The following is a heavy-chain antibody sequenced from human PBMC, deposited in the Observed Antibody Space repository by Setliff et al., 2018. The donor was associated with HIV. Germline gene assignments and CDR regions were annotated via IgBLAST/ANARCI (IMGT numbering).Heavy chain of an antibody. CDR1: GGTFSNYA. D-gene: IGHD5-12*01. J-gene: IGHJ4*02. CDR2: FDPEDNKI. V-gene: IGHV1-24*01. Sequence: ASVKVSCKASGGTFSNYAFSWVRQAPGKGPEWMGGFDPEDNKIVYAQKFQGRVTTTEDTSTDTAYMELSSLRPEDTAVYYCATRIRDGHRGYGYFDFWGQGTLVTVSS. CDR3: ATRIRDGHRGYGYFDF.